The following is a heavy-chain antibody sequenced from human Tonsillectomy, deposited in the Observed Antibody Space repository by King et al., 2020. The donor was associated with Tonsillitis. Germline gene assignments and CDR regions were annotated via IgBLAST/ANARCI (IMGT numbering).Heavy chain of an antibody. D-gene: IGHD3-16*02. CDR1: GGSISTYY. V-gene: IGHV4-59*01. Sequence: VQLQESGPGLVKPSETLSLTCTVSGGSISTYYWSWIRQPPGKGLEWIGYIHYSGSTNYNPSLKSRVTISGDTSKNQFSLKLSSVTAADTAVYYCARDGAYDYVWGSYHDAFDIWGQGTMVTVSS. CDR2: IHYSGST. CDR3: ARDGAYDYVWGSYHDAFDI. J-gene: IGHJ3*02.